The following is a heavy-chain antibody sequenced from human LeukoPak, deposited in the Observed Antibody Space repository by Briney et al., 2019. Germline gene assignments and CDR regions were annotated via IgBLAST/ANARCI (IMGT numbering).Heavy chain of an antibody. J-gene: IGHJ4*02. D-gene: IGHD3-9*01. CDR1: GGSISSSNW. V-gene: IGHV4-4*02. Sequence: SGTLSLTCAVSGGSISSSNWWSWVRQPPGKGLEWIGEIYHSGSTNYNPSLKSRVTISVDKSKNQFSLNLSPVTAADTAVYYCARANAYYDILTGYYGGSYFDYWGQGTLVTVSS. CDR3: ARANAYYDILTGYYGGSYFDY. CDR2: IYHSGST.